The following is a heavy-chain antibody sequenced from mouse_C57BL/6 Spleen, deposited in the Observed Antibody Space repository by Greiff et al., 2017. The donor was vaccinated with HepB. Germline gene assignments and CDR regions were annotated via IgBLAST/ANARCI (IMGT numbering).Heavy chain of an antibody. V-gene: IGHV5-6*01. CDR3: ARQLLRYAMDY. D-gene: IGHD1-1*01. CDR2: ISSGGSYT. Sequence: VQLKESGGDLVKPGGSLKLSCAASGFTFSSYGMSWVRQTPDKRLEWVATISSGGSYTYYPDSVKGRFTISRDNAKNTLYLQMSSLKSEDTAMYYCARQLLRYAMDYWGQGTSVTVSS. CDR1: GFTFSSYG. J-gene: IGHJ4*01.